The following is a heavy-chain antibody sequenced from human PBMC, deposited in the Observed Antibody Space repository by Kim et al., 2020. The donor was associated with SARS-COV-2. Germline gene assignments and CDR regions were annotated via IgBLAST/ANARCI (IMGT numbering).Heavy chain of an antibody. Sequence: SETLSLTCAVYGGSFSGYYWSWIRQPPGKGLEWIGEINHSGSTKYNPYPKRGGPISVEKNTNKMPLKLSSGTTADAAVVYCWGTGGRWMGRPVLFYFD. V-gene: IGHV4-34*01. CDR2: INHSGST. CDR3: WGTGGRWMGRPVLFYFD. D-gene: IGHD3-16*01. CDR1: GGSFSGYY. J-gene: IGHJ4*01.